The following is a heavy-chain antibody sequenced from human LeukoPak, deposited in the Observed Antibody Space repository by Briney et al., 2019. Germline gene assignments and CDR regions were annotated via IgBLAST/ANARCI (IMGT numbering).Heavy chain of an antibody. CDR3: ARTQSLTGLDY. J-gene: IGHJ4*02. D-gene: IGHD3-9*01. CDR1: GFTFGDYA. V-gene: IGHV3-21*01. CDR2: ISSSSSYI. Sequence: PGGSLRLSCITSGFTFGDYAMNWVRQAPGKGLEWVSSISSSSSYIYYADSVKGRFTISRDNAKNSLYLQMNSLRAEDTAVYYCARTQSLTGLDYWGQGTLVTVSS.